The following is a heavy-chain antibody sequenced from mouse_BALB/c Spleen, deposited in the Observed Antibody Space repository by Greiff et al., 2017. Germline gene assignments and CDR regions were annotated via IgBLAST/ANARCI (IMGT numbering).Heavy chain of an antibody. CDR3: ADGYHSRMDY. Sequence: EVQLQESGAELVKPGASVKLSCTASGFNIKDTYMHWVKQRPEQGLEWIGRIDPANGNTKYDPKFQGKATITADTSSNTAYLQLSSLTSEDTAVYYCADGYHSRMDYWGQGTSVTVSS. CDR1: GFNIKDTY. D-gene: IGHD2-3*01. CDR2: IDPANGNT. V-gene: IGHV14-3*02. J-gene: IGHJ4*01.